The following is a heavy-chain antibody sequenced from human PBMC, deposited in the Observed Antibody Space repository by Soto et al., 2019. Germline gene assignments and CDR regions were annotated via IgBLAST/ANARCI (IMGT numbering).Heavy chain of an antibody. D-gene: IGHD3-3*01. J-gene: IGHJ6*02. CDR2: MNPNSGNT. CDR3: ARGGSGYDFWSGYYTGYYYYYGMDV. V-gene: IGHV1-8*01. CDR1: GYTFTSYD. Sequence: ASVKVSCKASGYTFTSYDINWVRQATGQGLEWMGWMNPNSGNTGYAQKFQGRVTMTRNTSISTAYMKLSSLRSEDTAVYYCARGGSGYDFWSGYYTGYYYYYGMDVWGQGTTVTVSS.